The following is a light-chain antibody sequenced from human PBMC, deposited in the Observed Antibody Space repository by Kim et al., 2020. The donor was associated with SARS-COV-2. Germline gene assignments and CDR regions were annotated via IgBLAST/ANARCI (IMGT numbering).Light chain of an antibody. CDR3: QQHYTAPYT. CDR1: QSVLHRSKDKKF. CDR2: WAS. V-gene: IGKV4-1*01. J-gene: IGKJ2*01. Sequence: DIVMRQSPDSLAVSLGERATINCTSSQSVLHRSKDKKFLAWYQQRPGQSPQLLLYWASTRASGVSDRFSGSGSETDFTLTIVNLQAEDVAVYHCQQHYTAPYTFGQGTKLEI.